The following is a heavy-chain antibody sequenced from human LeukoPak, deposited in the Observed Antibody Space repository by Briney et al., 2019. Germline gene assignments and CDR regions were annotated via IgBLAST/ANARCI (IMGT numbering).Heavy chain of an antibody. CDR3: AREEFHYDSSGYYERWYFDL. J-gene: IGHJ2*01. Sequence: KPSETLSLTCTVSGGSISSYYWSWIRQPAGKGLEWIGRIYTSGNTNYNPSLKSRVTMSVDTPKNQFSLKLSSVTAADTAVYYCAREEFHYDSSGYYERWYFDLWGRGTLVTVSS. V-gene: IGHV4-4*07. CDR2: IYTSGNT. CDR1: GGSISSYY. D-gene: IGHD3-22*01.